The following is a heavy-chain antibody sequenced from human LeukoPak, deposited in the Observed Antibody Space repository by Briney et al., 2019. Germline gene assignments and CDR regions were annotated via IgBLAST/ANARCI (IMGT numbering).Heavy chain of an antibody. D-gene: IGHD6-13*01. Sequence: SQTLSLTCAVSGGSISSGGYSWSWIRQPPGKGLEWIGYIYHSGSTYYNPSLKSRVTISVDRSKNQFSLKLSSVTAADTAVYYCARLRSSSWSVGAYYFDYWGQGTLVTVSS. V-gene: IGHV4-30-2*01. CDR2: IYHSGST. CDR1: GGSISSGGYS. CDR3: ARLRSSSWSVGAYYFDY. J-gene: IGHJ4*02.